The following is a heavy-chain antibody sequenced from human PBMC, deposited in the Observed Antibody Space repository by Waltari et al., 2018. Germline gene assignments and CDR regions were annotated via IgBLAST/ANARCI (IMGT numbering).Heavy chain of an antibody. Sequence: QVQLVESGGGVVQPGKSLRLSCAASGFSFSHYGMHWFRKAPGKGLEWVAVIAYDDNNKFYADSVRGRFTISRDDSKNTLFLQMNSLRAEDTAVYYCAKDQGRYLEWLFHGMDAWGQGTTVTVSS. CDR3: AKDQGRYLEWLFHGMDA. CDR2: IAYDDNNK. D-gene: IGHD3-3*01. V-gene: IGHV3-30*18. CDR1: GFSFSHYG. J-gene: IGHJ6*02.